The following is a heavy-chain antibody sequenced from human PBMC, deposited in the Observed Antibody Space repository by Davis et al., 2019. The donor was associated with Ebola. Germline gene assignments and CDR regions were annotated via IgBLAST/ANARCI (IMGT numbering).Heavy chain of an antibody. CDR1: GGSISSGGYY. CDR3: ARDTGVGATAGLDY. D-gene: IGHD1-26*01. V-gene: IGHV4-31*03. CDR2: IYYSGST. J-gene: IGHJ4*02. Sequence: SETLSLTCTVSGGSISSGGYYWSWIRQHPGKGLEWIGYIYYSGSTYYNPSLKSRVTISVDTSKNQFSLKLSSVTAADTAVYYCARDTGVGATAGLDYWGQGTLVTVSS.